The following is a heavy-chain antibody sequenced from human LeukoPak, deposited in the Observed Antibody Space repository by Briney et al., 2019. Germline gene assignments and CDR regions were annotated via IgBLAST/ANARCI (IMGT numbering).Heavy chain of an antibody. CDR1: GFTFSRYW. J-gene: IGHJ4*02. CDR3: ATELRPNDY. D-gene: IGHD4-17*01. V-gene: IGHV3-7*03. Sequence: GGSLRLSCAASGFTFSRYWMSWVRQAPGKGLEWVANIKQDGSEKYYVDSVKGRFTISRDNAKNSLYLQMNSLRAEDTAIYYCATELRPNDYWGQGTLVAVSS. CDR2: IKQDGSEK.